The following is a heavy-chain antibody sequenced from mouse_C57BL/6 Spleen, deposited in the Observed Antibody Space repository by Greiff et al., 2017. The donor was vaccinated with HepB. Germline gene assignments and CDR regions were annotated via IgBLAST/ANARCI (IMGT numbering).Heavy chain of an antibody. CDR3: ARGGTYYSNYVWFAY. CDR1: GYTFTGYW. V-gene: IGHV1-9*01. Sequence: VKLVESGAELMKLGASVKLSCKATGYTFTGYWIEWVKQRPGHGLEWIGEILPESGSTNYNEKFKGKATFTADTSSNTAYMQLSSLTTEDSAIYYCARGGTYYSNYVWFAYWGQGTLVTVSA. CDR2: ILPESGST. D-gene: IGHD2-5*01. J-gene: IGHJ3*01.